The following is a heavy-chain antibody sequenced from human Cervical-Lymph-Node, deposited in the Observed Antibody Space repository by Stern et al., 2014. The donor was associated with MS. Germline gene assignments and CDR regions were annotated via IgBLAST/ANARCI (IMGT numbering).Heavy chain of an antibody. Sequence: MQLVESGPGLVKPSQTLSLTCTVSGGSVGSGSYDWSWIRQPAGKGLEWIGRIYTTGSTYYNPSLKSRVSISLDTSTNQFSLKLTSVTAADTAVYYCARDKEDTNMAFRYFDNWGQGTLGTVSS. CDR1: GGSVGSGSYD. V-gene: IGHV4-61*02. CDR3: ARDKEDTNMAFRYFDN. CDR2: IYTTGST. J-gene: IGHJ4*02. D-gene: IGHD5-18*01.